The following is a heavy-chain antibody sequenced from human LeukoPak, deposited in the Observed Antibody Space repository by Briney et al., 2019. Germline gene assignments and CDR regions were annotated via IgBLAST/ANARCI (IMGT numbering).Heavy chain of an antibody. V-gene: IGHV3-7*01. J-gene: IGHJ4*02. Sequence: PGGSLRLSCAASGFTFSSYWMSWVRQAPGKGLEWVANIKQDGSEKYYVDSVKGRFTISRDNAKNSLYLQMNSLRAEDTAVYYCARDQETLSIFGVVSIDYWGQGTLVTVSS. CDR2: IKQDGSEK. CDR1: GFTFSSYW. CDR3: ARDQETLSIFGVVSIDY. D-gene: IGHD3-3*01.